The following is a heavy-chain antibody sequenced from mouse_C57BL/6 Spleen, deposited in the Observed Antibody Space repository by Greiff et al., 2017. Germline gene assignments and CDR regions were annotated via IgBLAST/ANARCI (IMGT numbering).Heavy chain of an antibody. J-gene: IGHJ2*01. Sequence: EVQGVESGGGLVQPKGSLKLSCAASGFSFNTYAMNWVRQAPGKGLEWVARIRSNSNNNATYDAESVKDIFTISREDSESMLYLQVDNLKAEDTAMYYCVRHALFDYWGQGTTLTVSS. CDR2: IRSNSNNNAT. CDR1: GFSFNTYA. V-gene: IGHV10-1*01. CDR3: VRHALFDY.